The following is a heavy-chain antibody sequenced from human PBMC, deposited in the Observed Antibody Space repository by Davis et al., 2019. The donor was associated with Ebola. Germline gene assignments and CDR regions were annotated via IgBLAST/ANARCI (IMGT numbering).Heavy chain of an antibody. V-gene: IGHV4-34*01. CDR1: GGSFSGYY. CDR2: INHSGST. Sequence: PSETLSLTCAVYGGSFSGYYWSWIRQPPGKGLEWIGEINHSGSTNYNPSLKSRVTISVDTSKNQFSLKLSSVTAADTAVYYCARRYRYSSPDYWGQGTLVTVSS. D-gene: IGHD6-13*01. CDR3: ARRYRYSSPDY. J-gene: IGHJ4*02.